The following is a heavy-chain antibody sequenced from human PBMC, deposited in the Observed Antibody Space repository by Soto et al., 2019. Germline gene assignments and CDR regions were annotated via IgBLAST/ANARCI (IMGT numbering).Heavy chain of an antibody. CDR2: AHYGGSV. Sequence: SETLSLTCIVSGVSVSSGSFHCNWIRQSPGKGLEWIGYAHYGGSVNYDPSLKSRLTISVDTSKNQFFLKLTSVTAADTAVYYCARSYSSGHRSKLDYWGPGTLVTVSS. J-gene: IGHJ4*02. V-gene: IGHV4-61*01. CDR1: GVSVSSGSFH. D-gene: IGHD3-22*01. CDR3: ARSYSSGHRSKLDY.